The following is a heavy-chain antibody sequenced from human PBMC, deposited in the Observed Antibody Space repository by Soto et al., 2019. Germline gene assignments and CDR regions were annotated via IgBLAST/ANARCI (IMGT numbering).Heavy chain of an antibody. V-gene: IGHV3-15*07. Sequence: GSLRLSCAASGFTISNAWMNWVRQAPGKGLEWVGRIKSKTDGGTTDYAAPVKGRFTISRDDSKNTLYLQMNSLKTEDTAVYYCTTQRAPYYYGSGSPFDYWGQGTLVTVSS. CDR2: IKSKTDGGTT. J-gene: IGHJ4*02. CDR1: GFTISNAW. CDR3: TTQRAPYYYGSGSPFDY. D-gene: IGHD3-10*01.